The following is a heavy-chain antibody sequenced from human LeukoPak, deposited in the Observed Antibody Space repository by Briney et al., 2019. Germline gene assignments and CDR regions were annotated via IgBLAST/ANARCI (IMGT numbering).Heavy chain of an antibody. V-gene: IGHV3-30*01. CDR1: GFTFSSYA. D-gene: IGHD6-6*01. CDR2: ISYDGSNK. CDR3: ARDFNGGEYSSSQPGV. Sequence: GRSLRLSCAASGFTFSSYAMHCVRQAPGKGLEWVAVISYDGSNKYYADSVKGRFTISRDNSKNTLYLQMNSLRAEDTAVYYCARDFNGGEYSSSQPGVWGQGTLVTVSS. J-gene: IGHJ4*02.